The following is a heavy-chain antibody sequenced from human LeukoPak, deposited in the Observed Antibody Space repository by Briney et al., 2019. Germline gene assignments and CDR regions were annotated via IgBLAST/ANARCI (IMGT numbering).Heavy chain of an antibody. D-gene: IGHD6-25*01. CDR2: IYYTGST. CDR1: GGSIVSYY. CDR3: ARYLAAGYFDL. Sequence: PSETLSLTCTVSGGSIVSYYWSWIRQPPGKGLEWIGYIYYTGSTNYNPSLKSRVTISVDTSKNQLSLKLSSVTAADTAVYYCARYLAAGYFDLWGRATLVTVSS. V-gene: IGHV4-59*08. J-gene: IGHJ2*01.